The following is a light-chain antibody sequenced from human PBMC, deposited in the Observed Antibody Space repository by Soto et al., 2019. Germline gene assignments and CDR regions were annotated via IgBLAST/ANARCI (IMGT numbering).Light chain of an antibody. CDR2: AAS. CDR3: QQSYSTTVT. Sequence: DIQMTQSPSSLSASVGDRVTITCRASQSISSYLNWYQQKPGKAPKLLIYAASSLQSGVPSRFSGSGSGTDFTLTISSLQPADFATYYCQQSYSTTVTFGQGTKLEIK. CDR1: QSISSY. J-gene: IGKJ2*01. V-gene: IGKV1-39*01.